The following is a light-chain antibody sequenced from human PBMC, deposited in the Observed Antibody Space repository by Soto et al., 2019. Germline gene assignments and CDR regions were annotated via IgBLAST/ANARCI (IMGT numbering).Light chain of an antibody. V-gene: IGLV2-14*03. CDR3: SSYPTNNPRQIV. Sequence: QSALTQPASVSGSPGQSITISCTGTCSDVGGYNYVSWYQHHPGKAPKLIIYDVTNRPSGVSNPFSGSKSGNTASLTISGLQPEDGADYYGSSYPTNNPRQIVSGTGTKLTVL. J-gene: IGLJ1*01. CDR1: CSDVGGYNY. CDR2: DVT.